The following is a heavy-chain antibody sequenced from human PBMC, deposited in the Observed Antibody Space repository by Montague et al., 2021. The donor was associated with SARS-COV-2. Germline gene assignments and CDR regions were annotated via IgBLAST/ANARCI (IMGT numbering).Heavy chain of an antibody. D-gene: IGHD2-15*01. J-gene: IGHJ4*02. CDR1: GFPFNTYD. CDR2: IGTPGDT. V-gene: IGHV3-13*01. Sequence: FLSLSCAAFGFPFNTYDMHWVRQATGKGLEWVSSIGTPGDTYYPGSVKGRFTISRENAKNSLYLQMNSLRAGDTAVYYCARGGYCSGSNCLYFDSWGQGTLVTVSS. CDR3: ARGGYCSGSNCLYFDS.